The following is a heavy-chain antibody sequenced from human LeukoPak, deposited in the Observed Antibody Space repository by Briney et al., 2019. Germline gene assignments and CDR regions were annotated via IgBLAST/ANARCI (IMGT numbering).Heavy chain of an antibody. CDR2: FDPEDGER. CDR1: GYTLTDLS. CDR3: ATDLRIGAGGTEGVDAFDI. D-gene: IGHD6-13*01. J-gene: IGHJ3*02. Sequence: ASVKVSCKVSGYTLTDLSIHWVRQAPGKGLEWMGGFDPEDGERIYAQKFQGRVTMTEDTSTDTAYMELSSLRSEDTAVYYCATDLRIGAGGTEGVDAFDIWGQGTMVTVSS. V-gene: IGHV1-24*01.